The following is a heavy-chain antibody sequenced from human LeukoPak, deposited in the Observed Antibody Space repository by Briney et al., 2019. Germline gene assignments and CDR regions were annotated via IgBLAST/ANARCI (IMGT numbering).Heavy chain of an antibody. J-gene: IGHJ5*02. CDR2: VWYGGST. CDR3: ARVGSQTNNWFDP. Sequence: SETLSLTCTVSGGSISTYHWSWIRQPPGKGLEWIGYVWYGGSTSYNSSLKSRVTISVDTSKNQFSLKLSSVTAADTAVYYCARVGSQTNNWFDPWGQGTLVTVSS. D-gene: IGHD1-26*01. CDR1: GGSISTYH. V-gene: IGHV4-59*12.